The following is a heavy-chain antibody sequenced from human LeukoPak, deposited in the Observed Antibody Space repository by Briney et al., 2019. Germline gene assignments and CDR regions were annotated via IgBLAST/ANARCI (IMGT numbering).Heavy chain of an antibody. D-gene: IGHD3-10*01. CDR2: IRYDGGNK. CDR3: AKDLRPYGSGDHPFDY. Sequence: GGSLRLSCAAFGFTFSSYGMHWVRQAPGKGLEWVAFIRYDGGNKYYADSVKGRFTISRDNSKNTLYLQMNSLRAEDTAVYYCAKDLRPYGSGDHPFDYWGQGTLVTVSS. J-gene: IGHJ4*02. V-gene: IGHV3-30*02. CDR1: GFTFSSYG.